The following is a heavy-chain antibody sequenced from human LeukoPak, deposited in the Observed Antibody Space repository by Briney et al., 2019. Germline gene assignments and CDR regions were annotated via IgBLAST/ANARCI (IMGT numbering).Heavy chain of an antibody. V-gene: IGHV1-46*01. Sequence: ASVKVSCKASGGTFSSYAISWVRPAPGQGLAWMGIIFSHGGTKYAQAFQGRVSMTRDTSTATVYMDLSSLTSEDTAVYYCAREIPGAYYFDFWGQGNPVIVSS. J-gene: IGHJ4*02. D-gene: IGHD2-2*01. CDR2: IFSHGGT. CDR1: GGTFSSYA. CDR3: AREIPGAYYFDF.